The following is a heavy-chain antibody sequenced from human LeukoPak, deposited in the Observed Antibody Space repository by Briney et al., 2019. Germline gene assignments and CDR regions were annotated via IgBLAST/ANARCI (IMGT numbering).Heavy chain of an antibody. J-gene: IGHJ4*02. CDR1: GFTFSNYW. Sequence: PGGSLRLCCAASGFTFSNYWVHWVREAPGKGLVWVSRINRDGSTTKYADSVKGRFTVSRDNAKNTLNLQMNSLRAEDKAVYYCARDKKSGESSEIDYWGQGTLVTVSS. CDR3: ARDKKSGESSEIDY. V-gene: IGHV3-74*03. CDR2: INRDGSTT. D-gene: IGHD3-10*01.